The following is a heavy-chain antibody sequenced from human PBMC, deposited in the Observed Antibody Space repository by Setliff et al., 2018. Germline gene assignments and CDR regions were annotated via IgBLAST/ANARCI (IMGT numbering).Heavy chain of an antibody. V-gene: IGHV3-21*01. J-gene: IGHJ6*03. Sequence: GGSLRLSCAASGFTFSHFAVTWVRQSPGRGLEWVASIGGSSSDIYYADSVKGRFSISRDNAKNSLYLQMNSLRAEDTALFYCARAVTIFGVVTPIYFYYMDVWSKGTTVTVSS. CDR1: GFTFSHFA. CDR3: ARAVTIFGVVTPIYFYYMDV. D-gene: IGHD3-3*01. CDR2: IGGSSSDI.